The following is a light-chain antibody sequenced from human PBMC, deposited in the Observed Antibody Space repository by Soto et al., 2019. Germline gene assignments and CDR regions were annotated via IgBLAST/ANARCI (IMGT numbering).Light chain of an antibody. Sequence: QSALTQPASVSGSPGQSITISCTGTSSDVGGYNYVSWYQQHPGKAPKLMIYEVSNRPSGVSNRFSGSKSGNTASLTISGLQAEDDADYYCSSYTSTGTYVFGTGTKLTVL. CDR2: EVS. V-gene: IGLV2-14*01. J-gene: IGLJ1*01. CDR3: SSYTSTGTYV. CDR1: SSDVGGYNY.